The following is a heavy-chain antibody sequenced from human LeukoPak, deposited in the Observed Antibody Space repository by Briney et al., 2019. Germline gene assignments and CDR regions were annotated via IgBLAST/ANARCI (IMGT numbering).Heavy chain of an antibody. Sequence: TLSLTCTVSGGSIRSSYYYWGWIRQPPGKALEWLALIDWDDDKYYSTSLKTRLTISKDTSKNQVVLTMTNMDPVDTATYYCARTVSSSSGSANWFDPWGQGTLVTVSS. D-gene: IGHD6-6*01. CDR2: IDWDDDK. V-gene: IGHV2-70*18. CDR1: GGSIRSSYYY. J-gene: IGHJ5*02. CDR3: ARTVSSSSGSANWFDP.